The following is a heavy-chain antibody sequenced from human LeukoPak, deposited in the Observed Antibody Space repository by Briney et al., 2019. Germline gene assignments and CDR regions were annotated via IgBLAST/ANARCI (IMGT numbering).Heavy chain of an antibody. D-gene: IGHD3-22*01. J-gene: IGHJ4*02. CDR3: AIMHGYYDGSGYWVQ. Sequence: GGSLRLSCAASGVTFSSYAMSWVRQAPGKGLEWVSIISPSADRTSNADSVEGRFTISRDNPRNTLYLQMNSLRDEDTAVYYCAIMHGYYDGSGYWVQWGQGTLVTVSS. V-gene: IGHV3-23*01. CDR1: GVTFSSYA. CDR2: ISPSADRT.